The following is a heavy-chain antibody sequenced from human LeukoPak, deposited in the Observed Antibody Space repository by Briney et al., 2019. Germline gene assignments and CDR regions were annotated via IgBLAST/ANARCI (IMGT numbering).Heavy chain of an antibody. CDR1: GFTFSSYG. Sequence: GGSLRLSCAASGFTFSSYGMNWVRQAPGKGLEWVSSISSSSSYIYYADSVKGRFTISRDNAKNSLYLQMNSLRAEDTAVYYCASEDYYDSSGYYEYYFDYWGQGTLVTVSS. CDR3: ASEDYYDSSGYYEYYFDY. CDR2: ISSSSSYI. V-gene: IGHV3-21*01. J-gene: IGHJ4*02. D-gene: IGHD3-22*01.